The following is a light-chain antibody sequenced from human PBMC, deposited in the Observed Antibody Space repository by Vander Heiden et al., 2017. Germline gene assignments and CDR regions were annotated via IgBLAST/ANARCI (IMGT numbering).Light chain of an antibody. CDR2: GAS. Sequence: EIALTRSPATLSVSPGERATLACRASQSVSSNLAWYQQKPGQAPRLLIYGASTRATGIPARFSGSGSGTEFTLTISSLQSEDFAVYYCQQYNNWPFTFGPGTKVDIK. CDR3: QQYNNWPFT. CDR1: QSVSSN. V-gene: IGKV3-15*01. J-gene: IGKJ3*01.